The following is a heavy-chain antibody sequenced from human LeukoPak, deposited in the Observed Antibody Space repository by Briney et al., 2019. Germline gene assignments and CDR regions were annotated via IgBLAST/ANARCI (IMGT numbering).Heavy chain of an antibody. Sequence: GGSLRLSCAASGFTFSTYGMHGVRQAPGKELEWVAVISFDGNTKHYSDSVKGRFTISRDNSKDTLSLQMNSLRAEDTAVYYCALLNYDAFDSWGQGTKVTVSS. D-gene: IGHD1-7*01. V-gene: IGHV3-30*03. CDR1: GFTFSTYG. CDR2: ISFDGNTK. J-gene: IGHJ3*02. CDR3: ALLNYDAFDS.